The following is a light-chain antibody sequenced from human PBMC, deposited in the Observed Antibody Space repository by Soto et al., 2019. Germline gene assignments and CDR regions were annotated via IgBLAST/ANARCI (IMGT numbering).Light chain of an antibody. V-gene: IGKV4-1*01. Sequence: DIVMTQSPDSLAVSLGERATINCKSSQSVLYSPHNNNYLAWYQQKPGQPPKLLIYWASTRQAGVPDRFSGSRSATDFTLTSSTLKAEDVAVYSCQQYYSIPYTFGQGTTLEIK. CDR1: QSVLYSPHNNNY. CDR3: QQYYSIPYT. CDR2: WAS. J-gene: IGKJ2*01.